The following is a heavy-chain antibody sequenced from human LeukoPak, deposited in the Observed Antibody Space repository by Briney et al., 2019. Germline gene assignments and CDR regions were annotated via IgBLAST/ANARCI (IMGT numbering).Heavy chain of an antibody. D-gene: IGHD6-6*01. V-gene: IGHV3-9*01. CDR3: AKASTYSTSSSSYFDY. CDR2: ISWNSGSI. CDR1: GFTFDDYA. J-gene: IGHJ4*02. Sequence: GRSLRLSCAAPGFTFDDYAMHWVRQAPGKGLEWVSGISWNSGSIGYADSVKGRFTISRDNAKNSLYLQMNSLRAEDTALYYCAKASTYSTSSSSYFDYWGQGTLVTVSS.